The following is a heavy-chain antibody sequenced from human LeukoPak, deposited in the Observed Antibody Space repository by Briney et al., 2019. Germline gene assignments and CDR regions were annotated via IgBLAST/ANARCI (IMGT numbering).Heavy chain of an antibody. CDR3: ARDHIVATPRLMVTKRRGYHYMDV. CDR1: GFTFSSYS. CDR2: ISSSSSYI. V-gene: IGHV3-21*01. J-gene: IGHJ6*03. D-gene: IGHD5-12*01. Sequence: GGSLRLSCAASGFTFSSYSMNWVRQAPGKGLEWVSSISSSSSYIYYADSVKGRFTISRDNAKNSLYLQMNSLRAEDTAVYYCARDHIVATPRLMVTKRRGYHYMDVWGKGTTVTVSS.